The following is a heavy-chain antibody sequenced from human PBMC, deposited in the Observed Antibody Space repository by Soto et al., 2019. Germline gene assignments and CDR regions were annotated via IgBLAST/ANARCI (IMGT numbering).Heavy chain of an antibody. CDR3: AREPRRLVPAAMPAFPLYYYGMDV. V-gene: IGHV1-69*08. D-gene: IGHD2-2*01. CDR2: IIPILGIA. CDR1: GGTFSSYT. J-gene: IGHJ6*02. Sequence: QVQLVQSGAEVKKPGSSVKVSCKASGGTFSSYTISWVRQAPGQGLEWMGRIIPILGIANYAQKFQGRVTITADKATSTAYMELSSLRSEDTAVYYCAREPRRLVPAAMPAFPLYYYGMDVWGQGTTVTVSS.